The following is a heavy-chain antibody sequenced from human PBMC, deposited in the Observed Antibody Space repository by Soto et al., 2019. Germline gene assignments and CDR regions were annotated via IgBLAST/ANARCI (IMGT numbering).Heavy chain of an antibody. D-gene: IGHD3-9*01. Sequence: ASVKVSCKASGYTFTSYGISWVRQAPGQGLEWMGWISAYNGNTNYAQKLQGRVTMTTDTSTSTAYMELRSLRSDDTAVYYCARDAVDYDISSGYDYWGQGTLVTVSS. CDR3: ARDAVDYDISSGYDY. CDR1: GYTFTSYG. CDR2: ISAYNGNT. J-gene: IGHJ4*02. V-gene: IGHV1-18*01.